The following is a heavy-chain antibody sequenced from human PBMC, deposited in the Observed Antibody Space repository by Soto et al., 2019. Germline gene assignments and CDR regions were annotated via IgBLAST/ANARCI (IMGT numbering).Heavy chain of an antibody. CDR2: IFWTNDV. D-gene: IGHD4-4*01. CDR1: GFSLRSPGVG. J-gene: IGHJ4*02. Sequence: QITLKESGPTLVKPTQTLTLTCTLSGFSLRSPGVGVGWIRQTPGKALEWLALIFWTNDVRYSPSLRSRLTITKDTSKNQVVLTMTNVDPVDTGTYYCIHRRNVHSDSVAEFDYWGQGTLVSVSS. CDR3: IHRRNVHSDSVAEFDY. V-gene: IGHV2-5*01.